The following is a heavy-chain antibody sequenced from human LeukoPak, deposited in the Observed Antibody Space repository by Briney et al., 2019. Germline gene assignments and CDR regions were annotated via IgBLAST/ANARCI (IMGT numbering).Heavy chain of an antibody. J-gene: IGHJ6*02. D-gene: IGHD4-17*01. CDR2: INHSGST. V-gene: IGHV4-34*01. CDR3: ARGYGDPRKTYYYYGMDV. Sequence: SKTLSLTCAVYGGSFSGYYWSWIRQPPGKGLEWIGEINHSGSTNYNPSLKSRVTISVDTSKNQFSLKLSSVTAADTAVYYCARGYGDPRKTYYYYGMDVWGQGTTVTVSS. CDR1: GGSFSGYY.